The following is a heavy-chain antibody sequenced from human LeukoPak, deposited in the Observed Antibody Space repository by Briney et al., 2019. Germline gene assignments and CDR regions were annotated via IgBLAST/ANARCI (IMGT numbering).Heavy chain of an antibody. V-gene: IGHV3-23*01. CDR2: FGSDGNT. CDR3: ARDLHYWVAVDV. J-gene: IGHJ6*02. D-gene: IGHD2-15*01. CDR1: GFTFSGYA. Sequence: GGSLRLSCVASGFTFSGYAMSWVRQAPGKGLEWVSGFGSDGNTHYAESVQGRFAISRDTSKTTLYLQMNSLRAEDTALYYCARDLHYWVAVDVWGQRTTVTVSS.